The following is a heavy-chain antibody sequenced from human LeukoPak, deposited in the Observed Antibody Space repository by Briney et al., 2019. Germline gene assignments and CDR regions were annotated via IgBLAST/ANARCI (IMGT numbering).Heavy chain of an antibody. CDR2: IYYSGST. CDR3: ARSAVAGNRSVWFDP. V-gene: IGHV4-59*01. Sequence: SETLSLTCTVSGGSIISYYWSWIRQPPGKGLEWIGYIYYSGSTNYNPSLKSRVTISVDTSKNQFSLKLSSVTAADTAVYYCARSAVAGNRSVWFDPWGQGTLVTVSS. D-gene: IGHD6-19*01. CDR1: GGSIISYY. J-gene: IGHJ5*02.